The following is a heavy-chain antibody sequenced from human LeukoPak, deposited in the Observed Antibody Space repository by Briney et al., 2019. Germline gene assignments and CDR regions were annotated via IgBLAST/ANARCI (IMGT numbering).Heavy chain of an antibody. CDR2: INHSGST. J-gene: IGHJ6*03. Sequence: SETLSLTCAVYGGSFSGYYWSWIRQPPGKGLEWIGEINHSGSTNYNPSLKSRVTISVDTSKNQFSLKLSSVTAADTAVYYCARAVKKGLYYMDVWGKGTTVTVSS. CDR1: GGSFSGYY. CDR3: ARAVKKGLYYMDV. V-gene: IGHV4-34*01. D-gene: IGHD5-12*01.